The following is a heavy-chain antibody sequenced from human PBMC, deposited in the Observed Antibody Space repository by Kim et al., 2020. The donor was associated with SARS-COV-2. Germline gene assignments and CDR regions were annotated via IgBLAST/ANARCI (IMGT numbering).Heavy chain of an antibody. V-gene: IGHV3-43*02. CDR1: GFTFDDYA. J-gene: IGHJ3*02. CDR3: ALPHQYDSSGLDWDAFDI. D-gene: IGHD3-22*01. CDR2: ISGDGGST. Sequence: GGSLRLSCAASGFTFDDYAMHWVRQAPGKGLEWVSLISGDGGSTYYAYSVKGRFTISRDNSKNSLYLQMNSLRTEDTALYYCALPHQYDSSGLDWDAFDIWGQGTMVTVSS.